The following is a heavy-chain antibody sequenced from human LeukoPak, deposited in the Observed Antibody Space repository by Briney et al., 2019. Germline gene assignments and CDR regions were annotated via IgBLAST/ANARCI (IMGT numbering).Heavy chain of an antibody. CDR3: AASSGTDFDY. D-gene: IGHD3-10*01. CDR2: IYYSGST. Sequence: PSETLSLTCTVSGGSISSSSYYWGWIRQPPGKGLEWIGSIYYSGSTYYNPSLKSRVTISVDTSKNQFSLKLSSVTAADTAVYYCAASSGTDFDYWGQGTLVTVSS. CDR1: GGSISSSSYY. V-gene: IGHV4-39*01. J-gene: IGHJ4*02.